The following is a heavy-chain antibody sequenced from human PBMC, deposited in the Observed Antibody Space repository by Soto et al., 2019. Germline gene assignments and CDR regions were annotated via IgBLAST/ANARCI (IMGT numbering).Heavy chain of an antibody. CDR1: GYIFTTYA. CDR2: INTDNGNT. J-gene: IGHJ5*02. D-gene: IGHD2-15*01. V-gene: IGHV1-3*04. Sequence: SVKVSCKASGYIFTTYAIHWVRQAPGQRLEWMGWINTDNGNTKYSQKLQGRVTMTRDTSTNIAYMELRSLRSEDTAVYYCARGFRVAATRWWFDPWGQGTLVTVS. CDR3: ARGFRVAATRWWFDP.